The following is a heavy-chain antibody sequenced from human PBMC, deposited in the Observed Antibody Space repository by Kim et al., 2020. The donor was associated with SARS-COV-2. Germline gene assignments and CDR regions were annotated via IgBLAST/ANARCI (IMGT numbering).Heavy chain of an antibody. CDR3: AKGTSGLASSFLFNL. J-gene: IGHJ5*02. V-gene: IGHV3-23*01. D-gene: IGHD2-15*01. Sequence: ADTVKGRFTISRDNSMNTQYMKMDSLRVGDTALYYCAKGTSGLASSFLFNLWGQGTLVTVSS.